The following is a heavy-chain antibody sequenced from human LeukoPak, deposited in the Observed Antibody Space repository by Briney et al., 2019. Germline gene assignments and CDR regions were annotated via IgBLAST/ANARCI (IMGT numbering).Heavy chain of an antibody. J-gene: IGHJ4*02. CDR2: INPKSGGA. CDR1: GYSCTDYY. V-gene: IGHV1-2*06. Sequence: ASVKVSCKASGYSCTDYYIHWVRQAPGQGLEWMGRINPKSGGATYAQMIRGRVSMTTDTFISTAYMELNRLSSDDTAVYYCARDLPRLRGYSSSSANYWGQGTLVTVSS. D-gene: IGHD6-6*01. CDR3: ARDLPRLRGYSSSSANY.